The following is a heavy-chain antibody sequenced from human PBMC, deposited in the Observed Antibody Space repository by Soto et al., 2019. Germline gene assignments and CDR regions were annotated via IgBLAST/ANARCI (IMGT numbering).Heavy chain of an antibody. CDR3: ARRDFWSGYYPSVGLNAFDI. Sequence: PGESLKISCKGSGYSFTSYWISWVRQMPGKGLEWMGRIDPSDSYTNYSPSFQGHVTISADKSISTAYLQWSSLKASDTAMYYCARRDFWSGYYPSVGLNAFDIWGQGTMVTVSS. D-gene: IGHD3-3*01. CDR2: IDPSDSYT. V-gene: IGHV5-10-1*01. CDR1: GYSFTSYW. J-gene: IGHJ3*02.